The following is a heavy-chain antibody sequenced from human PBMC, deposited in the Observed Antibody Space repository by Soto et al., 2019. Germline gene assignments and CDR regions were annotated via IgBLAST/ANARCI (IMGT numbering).Heavy chain of an antibody. CDR3: AREVRYYYYYYMDV. CDR1: GFTFSSYW. J-gene: IGHJ6*03. Sequence: PGGSLRLSCAASGFTFSSYWMSWVRQAPGKGLEWVANIKQDGSEKYYVDSVKGRFTISRDNAKNSLYLQMNSLRAEDTAVYYCAREVRYYYYYYMDVWGKGTTVTVS. CDR2: IKQDGSEK. D-gene: IGHD4-4*01. V-gene: IGHV3-7*01.